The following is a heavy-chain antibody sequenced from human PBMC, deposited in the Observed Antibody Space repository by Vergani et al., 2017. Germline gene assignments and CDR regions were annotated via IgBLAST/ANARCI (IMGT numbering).Heavy chain of an antibody. V-gene: IGHV1-69*01. Sequence: QVQLVQSGAEVKKPGSSVKVSCKASGGTFSSYAISWVRPAPGQGLEWMGGIIPIFGTANYAQKFQGRVTITADESTSTAYMELGSLRSEDTAVYYCARRYSGSYPFDYWGQGTLVTVSS. CDR3: ARRYSGSYPFDY. CDR1: GGTFSSYA. J-gene: IGHJ4*02. D-gene: IGHD1-26*01. CDR2: IIPIFGTA.